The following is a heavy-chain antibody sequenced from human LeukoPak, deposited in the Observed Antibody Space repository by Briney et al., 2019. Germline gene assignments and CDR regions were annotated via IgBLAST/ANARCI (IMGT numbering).Heavy chain of an antibody. CDR3: AREQASSSSSGWFDP. J-gene: IGHJ5*02. CDR1: GYTFTGCY. V-gene: IGHV1-2*02. D-gene: IGHD6-6*01. CDR2: INPNSGGT. Sequence: ASVKVSFKASGYTFTGCYMHWVRQAPGQGLEWMGWINPNSGGTNYAQKFQGRVTMTRDTSISTAYMELSRLRSDDTAVYYCAREQASSSSSGWFDPWGQGTLVTVSS.